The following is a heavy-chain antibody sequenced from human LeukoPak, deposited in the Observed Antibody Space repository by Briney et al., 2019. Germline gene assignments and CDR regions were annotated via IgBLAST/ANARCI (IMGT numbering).Heavy chain of an antibody. J-gene: IGHJ5*02. D-gene: IGHD4-17*01. CDR1: GGSISGSSYY. CDR3: ARHGDYFSWFDP. CDR2: IYYSGST. Sequence: SETLSLTCTVSGGSISGSSYYWGWIRQPPGKGLEWIGSIYYSGSTYYNPSLKSRVTTSVDTSKNQFSLKLNSVTATDTAVYYCARHGDYFSWFDPWGQGTLVTVSS. V-gene: IGHV4-39*01.